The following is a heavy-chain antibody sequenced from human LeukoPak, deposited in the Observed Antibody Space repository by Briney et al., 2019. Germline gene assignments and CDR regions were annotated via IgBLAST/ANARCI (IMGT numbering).Heavy chain of an antibody. J-gene: IGHJ4*02. CDR2: IIPIFGTA. CDR3: ARDRDCSGGSCTYFDY. CDR1: GGTFSSYA. Sequence: SVKVSCKASGGTFSSYAISWVRQAPGQGLEWMGGIIPIFGTANYAQKFQGRVTITADESTSTAYMELSSLRSEDTAVYYCARDRDCSGGSCTYFDYWGQGTLVTVSS. D-gene: IGHD2-15*01. V-gene: IGHV1-69*13.